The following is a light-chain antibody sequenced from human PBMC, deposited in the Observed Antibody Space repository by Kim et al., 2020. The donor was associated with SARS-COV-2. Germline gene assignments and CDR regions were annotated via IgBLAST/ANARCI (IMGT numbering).Light chain of an antibody. V-gene: IGKV1-9*01. CDR1: IGNC. CDR2: AAS. Sequence: IGNCLAWYQQKPGKAPKVLIYAASKWAGAIPARFSGSGSGADFTLTISSLQPEDFAAYSCQQFNHYPMTFGQGTKVDIK. CDR3: QQFNHYPMT. J-gene: IGKJ1*01.